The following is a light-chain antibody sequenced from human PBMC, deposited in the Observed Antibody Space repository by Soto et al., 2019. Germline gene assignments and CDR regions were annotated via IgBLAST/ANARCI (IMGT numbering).Light chain of an antibody. V-gene: IGLV2-14*01. CDR2: EVS. J-gene: IGLJ1*01. Sequence: QSALTQPASVSGTPGQSITISCTGSNSDVGIYDFVSWYQHHPGRAPKLIVSEVSHRPSGVSNRFSGSKSGNTASLTISGLQAEDEADYYCISYTSSSTSYVFGTGTKVTVL. CDR3: ISYTSSSTSYV. CDR1: NSDVGIYDF.